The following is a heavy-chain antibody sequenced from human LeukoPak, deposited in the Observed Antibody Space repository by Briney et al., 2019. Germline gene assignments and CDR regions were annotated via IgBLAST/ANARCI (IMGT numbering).Heavy chain of an antibody. CDR3: ARLHYNWFDP. CDR1: GDSISSYY. CDR2: IYYGGST. J-gene: IGHJ5*02. V-gene: IGHV4-59*08. Sequence: SQTLSLTCTVSGDSISSYYWSWIRQPPGKGLDWIGYIYYGGSTNYNPSLKSRVTISVDTSKNQFSLRLSSVTVADTAVYFCARLHYNWFDPWGQGTLVTVSS. D-gene: IGHD3-10*01.